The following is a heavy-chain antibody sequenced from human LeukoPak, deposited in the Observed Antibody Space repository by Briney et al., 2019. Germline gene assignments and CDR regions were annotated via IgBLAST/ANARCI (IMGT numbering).Heavy chain of an antibody. CDR2: IKRDGGEK. V-gene: IGHV3-7*01. CDR1: GFTFSSYW. D-gene: IGHD2-8*01. CDR3: ASGFYCTNGVCPFDY. J-gene: IGHJ4*02. Sequence: GGSLRLSCAASGFTFSSYWMSWVRQAPAKGLEWVANIKRDGGEKYYVDSVKGRFTISRDNAKRSLYLQMNSLRAEDTAVYYCASGFYCTNGVCPFDYWGQGTLVTVSS.